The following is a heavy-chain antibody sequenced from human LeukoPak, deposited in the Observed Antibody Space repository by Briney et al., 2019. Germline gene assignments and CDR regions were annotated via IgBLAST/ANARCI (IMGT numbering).Heavy chain of an antibody. CDR1: GFTFSTYG. CDR2: IWNDGSNK. J-gene: IGHJ4*02. Sequence: GGALRLSCAASGFTFSTYGMHWVRQAPGKGLEWVAVIWNDGSNKYYADSVKGRFTISRDNSKNTLYLQMNSLRAEDTAVYSCARASGPFDYWGQGTLVTVSS. CDR3: ARASGPFDY. V-gene: IGHV3-33*01. D-gene: IGHD3-10*01.